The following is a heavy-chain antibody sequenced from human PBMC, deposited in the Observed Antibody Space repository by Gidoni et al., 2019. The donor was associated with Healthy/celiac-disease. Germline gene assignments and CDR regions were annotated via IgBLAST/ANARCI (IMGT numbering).Heavy chain of an antibody. CDR3: ANKGTSSWHPPEY. Sequence: VQLLESGGGLVQPGGSLRLSCAPSGFPFSSYAMSWVRQAPGKGLELVSAISGSVGSTYYADSVKGRFTISRDSSKNTLYLQMNSLRAEDTAVYYCANKGTSSWHPPEYWGQGTLVTVSS. V-gene: IGHV3-23*01. CDR1: GFPFSSYA. D-gene: IGHD6-13*01. J-gene: IGHJ4*02. CDR2: ISGSVGST.